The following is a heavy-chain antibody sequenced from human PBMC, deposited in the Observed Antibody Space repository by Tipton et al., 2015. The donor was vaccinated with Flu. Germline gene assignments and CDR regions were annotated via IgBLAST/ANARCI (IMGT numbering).Heavy chain of an antibody. CDR3: ARGPLPDSNWYNGMDV. D-gene: IGHD6-13*01. V-gene: IGHV3-13*01. Sequence: SLRLSCQASGFTFSSYGMHWVRQVTGKGLEWVPGIGTSGDTYYAGSLKGRFTISRENAKNSLYLQMKSLRAGDTAVYYCARGPLPDSNWYNGMDVWGQGTSVTVSS. CDR1: GFTFSSYG. CDR2: IGTSGDT. J-gene: IGHJ6*02.